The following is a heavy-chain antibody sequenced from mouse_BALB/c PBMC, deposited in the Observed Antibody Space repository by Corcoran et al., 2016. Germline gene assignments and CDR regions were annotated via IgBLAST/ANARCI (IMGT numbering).Heavy chain of an antibody. CDR3: ARGFMDY. J-gene: IGHJ4*01. CDR1: GYTFSSYW. V-gene: IGHV1-9*01. Sequence: QVQLQQSGAELMKPGASVKISCKATGYTFSSYWIEWVKQRPGHGLEWIGEVLPGSGSTNYNAKFKGKATFTADTSSNTAYMQLSSLTSEDSAVYYCARGFMDYWGQGTSATVSA. CDR2: VLPGSGST.